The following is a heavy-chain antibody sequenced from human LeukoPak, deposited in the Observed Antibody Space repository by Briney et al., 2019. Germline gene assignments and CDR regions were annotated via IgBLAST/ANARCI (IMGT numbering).Heavy chain of an antibody. J-gene: IGHJ4*02. Sequence: GGSLRLSCAASGFTFSSYAMSWVRQAPGKGLEWVSAISGSGGSTYYADSVKGRFTISRDNSKNTLYLQMNSLRAEDTAVYYCAKTGRPPNPMVREFLFDYWGQGTLVTVSS. V-gene: IGHV3-23*01. CDR3: AKTGRPPNPMVREFLFDY. CDR1: GFTFSSYA. D-gene: IGHD3-10*01. CDR2: ISGSGGST.